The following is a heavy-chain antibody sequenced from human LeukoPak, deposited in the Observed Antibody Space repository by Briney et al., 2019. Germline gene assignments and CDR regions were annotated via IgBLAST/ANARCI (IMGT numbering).Heavy chain of an antibody. CDR1: GYTFSNYD. Sequence: GASVKVSCKASGYTFSNYDINWVRQATGQGLEWMGYMNPNSGHTVYAKKFQGRVTMTRDTSISTAYMELSSLRFDDTAVYYCARVPRESNSHWGQGTLVTVSS. D-gene: IGHD1-1*01. CDR3: ARVPRESNSH. V-gene: IGHV1-8*01. CDR2: MNPNSGHT. J-gene: IGHJ4*02.